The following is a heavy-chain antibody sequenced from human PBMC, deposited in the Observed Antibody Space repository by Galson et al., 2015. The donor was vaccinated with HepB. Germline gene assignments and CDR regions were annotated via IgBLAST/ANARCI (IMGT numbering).Heavy chain of an antibody. CDR1: GFTFSSYW. CDR2: INSDGSST. Sequence: SLRLSCAASGFTFSSYWMHWVRQAPGKGLVWVSRINSDGSSTSYADSVKGRFTISRDNAKNTLYLQMNSLRAEDTAVYYCARGEKWEWEPLGYFDLWGRGTLVTVSS. CDR3: ARGEKWEWEPLGYFDL. D-gene: IGHD1-26*01. V-gene: IGHV3-74*01. J-gene: IGHJ2*01.